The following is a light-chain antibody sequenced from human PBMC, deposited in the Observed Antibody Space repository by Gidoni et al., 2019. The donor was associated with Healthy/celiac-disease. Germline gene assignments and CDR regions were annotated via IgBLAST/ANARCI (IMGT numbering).Light chain of an antibody. CDR1: QGISSY. Sequence: ALRMTQSPSSFSASTGDRVTITCRASQGISSYLAWYQQKPGKAPKLLIYAASTLQSGVPSRFSGSGSGTDFTLTISCLQSEDFATYYCQQYYSYPIFTFXPXTKVXIK. J-gene: IGKJ3*01. CDR3: QQYYSYPIFT. CDR2: AAS. V-gene: IGKV1-8*01.